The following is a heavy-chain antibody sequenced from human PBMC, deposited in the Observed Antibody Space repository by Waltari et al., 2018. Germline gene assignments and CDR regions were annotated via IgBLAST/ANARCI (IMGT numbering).Heavy chain of an antibody. Sequence: EIQLLESGGGLVQPGGSLRLSCEVSGFIFSDYEMNWVRQAPGRGLEWVSFINPSGYVIYAESVKGRFTISRDNSKSSLFLQMNSLRGEDTAVYFCARGRVGDGDCLDSWGQGTLVTVSS. D-gene: IGHD2-21*02. V-gene: IGHV3-48*03. J-gene: IGHJ5*01. CDR1: GFIFSDYE. CDR3: ARGRVGDGDCLDS. CDR2: INPSGYV.